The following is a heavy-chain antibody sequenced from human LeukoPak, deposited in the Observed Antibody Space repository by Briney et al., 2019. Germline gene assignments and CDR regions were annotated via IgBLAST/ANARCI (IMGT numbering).Heavy chain of an antibody. Sequence: GESLKISCKGSGYSFTSYWIGWVRQMPGKGLEWMGIIYPGDSDTRYSPSFQGQVTISADKSISTAYLQWSSLKASDTAMYYCARSGLRYFDWLPIGNNWFDPRGQGTLVTVSS. V-gene: IGHV5-51*01. CDR2: IYPGDSDT. CDR3: ARSGLRYFDWLPIGNNWFDP. J-gene: IGHJ5*02. CDR1: GYSFTSYW. D-gene: IGHD3-9*01.